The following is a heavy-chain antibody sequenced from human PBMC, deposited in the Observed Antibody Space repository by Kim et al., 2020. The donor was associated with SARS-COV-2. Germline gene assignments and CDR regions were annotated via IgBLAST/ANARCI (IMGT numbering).Heavy chain of an antibody. Sequence: SETLSLTCTVSGGSISSSSYYWGWIRQPPGKGLEWIGSIYYSGSTYYNPSLKSRVTISVDTSKNQFSLKLSSVTAADTAVYYCARGSFSFEDSYGTCFDYWGQGTLVTVSS. CDR3: ARGSFSFEDSYGTCFDY. CDR2: IYYSGST. J-gene: IGHJ4*02. V-gene: IGHV4-39*01. D-gene: IGHD5-18*01. CDR1: GGSISSSSYY.